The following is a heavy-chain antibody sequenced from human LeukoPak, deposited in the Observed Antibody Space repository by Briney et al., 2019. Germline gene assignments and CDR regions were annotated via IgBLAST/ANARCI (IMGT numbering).Heavy chain of an antibody. CDR3: ASARYDFWSGYDAFDI. J-gene: IGHJ3*02. CDR2: INHSGST. CDR1: GGSFSGYY. V-gene: IGHV4-34*01. Sequence: SETLSLTCAVYGGSFSGYYWSWIRQPPGKGLEWIGEINHSGSTNYNPSPKSRVTISVDTSKNQFSLKLSSVTAADTAVYYCASARYDFWSGYDAFDIWGQGTMVTVSS. D-gene: IGHD3-3*01.